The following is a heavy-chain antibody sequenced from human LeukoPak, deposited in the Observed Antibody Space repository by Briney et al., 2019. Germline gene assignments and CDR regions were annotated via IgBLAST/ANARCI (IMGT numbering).Heavy chain of an antibody. Sequence: ASVKVSCKASGYTFNGYYMHWVRQAPGQGLEWMGWINPNSGGTNYAQEFQGRVTMTRDTSISTAYMELSRLRSDDTAVYYCARDLGYCSGGSCYYYYYYMDVWGKGTTVTVSS. V-gene: IGHV1-2*02. CDR3: ARDLGYCSGGSCYYYYYYMDV. CDR2: INPNSGGT. CDR1: GYTFNGYY. J-gene: IGHJ6*03. D-gene: IGHD2-15*01.